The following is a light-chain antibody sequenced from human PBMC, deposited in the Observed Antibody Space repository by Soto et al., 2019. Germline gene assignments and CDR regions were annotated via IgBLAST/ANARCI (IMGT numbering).Light chain of an antibody. J-gene: IGLJ2*01. CDR3: SSYTSSSTGV. CDR2: DVN. V-gene: IGLV2-14*03. Sequence: QSVLTQPASVSGSPGQSITISCTGTSSDIGGYNYVSWYQQHPGKAPKLIIYDVNNRPSGVSNRFSGSKSGNTASLTISGLQAEDEAEYYCSSYTSSSTGVFGGGTKLTVL. CDR1: SSDIGGYNY.